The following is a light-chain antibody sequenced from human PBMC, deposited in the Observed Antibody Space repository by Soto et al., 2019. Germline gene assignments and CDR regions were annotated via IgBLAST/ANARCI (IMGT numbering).Light chain of an antibody. CDR3: TSYAGSDIWV. V-gene: IGLV2-8*01. CDR1: SSDVGAYNY. Sequence: QSAQTQPPSASGSPGQSVTISCTGTSSDVGAYNYVSWYQQYPGKAPKLMIYEVSKRPSGVPDRFSGSKSGKTASLTVSGLQPEDEADYYCTSYAGSDIWVFGGGTKLTVL. CDR2: EVS. J-gene: IGLJ3*02.